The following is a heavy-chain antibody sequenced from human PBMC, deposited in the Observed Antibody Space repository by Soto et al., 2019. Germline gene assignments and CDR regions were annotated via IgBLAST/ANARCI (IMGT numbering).Heavy chain of an antibody. V-gene: IGHV3-23*01. Sequence: GGSLRLSCAASGFNVGAFAVNWVRQAPGKGLEWVSGISVSDAFLYYADSVRGRFSISRDASENILYLQMNSLRADDTALYYCTRETVGGITGRDYWRPGSLVTVSS. D-gene: IGHD1-20*01. CDR3: TRETVGGITGRDY. J-gene: IGHJ4*02. CDR2: ISVSDAFL. CDR1: GFNVGAFA.